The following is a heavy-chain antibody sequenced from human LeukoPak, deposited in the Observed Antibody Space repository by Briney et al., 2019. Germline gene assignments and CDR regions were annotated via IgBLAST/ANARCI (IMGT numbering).Heavy chain of an antibody. CDR2: IYYSGST. CDR3: ARDGSSGYYNYYYMDV. CDR1: GGSISSYY. V-gene: IGHV4-59*01. J-gene: IGHJ6*03. D-gene: IGHD3-22*01. Sequence: KPSATLSPTCAVSGGSISSYYWSWIRQPPRKGLEWIGYIYYSGSTNYNPSLKSRVTISVDTSKNQFSLKLSSVTAADTAVYYCARDGSSGYYNYYYMDVWGKGTTVTVSS.